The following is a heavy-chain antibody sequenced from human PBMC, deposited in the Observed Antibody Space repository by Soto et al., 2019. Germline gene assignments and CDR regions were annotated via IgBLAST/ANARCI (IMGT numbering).Heavy chain of an antibody. V-gene: IGHV1-2*04. J-gene: IGHJ5*02. CDR1: GYTFTGYY. Sequence: QVQLVQSGAEVKKPGASVKVSCKASGYTFTGYYMHWVRQAPGQGLEWMGWINHNSGGTNYAQKFQGWVTMTRDTSISTAYMELSRLRSDDTAVYYCARMTPSYWFDPWGQGTLVTVSS. CDR2: INHNSGGT. CDR3: ARMTPSYWFDP.